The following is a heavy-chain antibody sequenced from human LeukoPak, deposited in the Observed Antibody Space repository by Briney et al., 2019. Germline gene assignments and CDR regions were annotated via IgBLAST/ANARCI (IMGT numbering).Heavy chain of an antibody. CDR2: IYYSGST. J-gene: IGHJ4*02. CDR3: ARGKELLGDLSVFQGFGY. V-gene: IGHV4-31*03. Sequence: PSETLSLTCTVSGGSISSGGYYWSWIRQHPGKGLEWIGYIYYSGSTYYNPSLKSRVTISVDTSKNQFSLKLSSVTAADTAVYYCARGKELLGDLSVFQGFGYWGQGTLVTVSS. CDR1: GGSISSGGYY. D-gene: IGHD1-26*01.